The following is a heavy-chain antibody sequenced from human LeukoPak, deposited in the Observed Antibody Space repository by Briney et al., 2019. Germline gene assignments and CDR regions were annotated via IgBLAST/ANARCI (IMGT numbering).Heavy chain of an antibody. CDR1: GFTFSNYG. CDR3: ASEEHYRRYFAL. D-gene: IGHD3-16*02. CDR2: IRFDGSTK. J-gene: IGHJ2*01. Sequence: GGSLRLSCATSGFTFSNYGMHWVRQAPGKGLEWVAFIRFDGSTKYYAVSVKGRFTISRDNSKNTFYLQMNSLRGGDTAVYYCASEEHYRRYFALWGRGTLVTVSS. V-gene: IGHV3-30*02.